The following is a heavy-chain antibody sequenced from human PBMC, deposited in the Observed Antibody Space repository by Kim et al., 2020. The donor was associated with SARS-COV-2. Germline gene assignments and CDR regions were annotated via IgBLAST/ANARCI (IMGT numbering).Heavy chain of an antibody. D-gene: IGHD6-13*01. CDR3: ARADYLLAAAGTYFAY. CDR2: IYPGDSDT. V-gene: IGHV5-51*01. Sequence: GESLKISCKGSGYSFTSYWIGWVRQMPGKGLEWMGIIYPGDSDTRYSPSFQGQVTISADKSISTAYLQWSSLKASDTAMYYCARADYLLAAAGTYFAYWGQGTLVTDSS. CDR1: GYSFTSYW. J-gene: IGHJ4*02.